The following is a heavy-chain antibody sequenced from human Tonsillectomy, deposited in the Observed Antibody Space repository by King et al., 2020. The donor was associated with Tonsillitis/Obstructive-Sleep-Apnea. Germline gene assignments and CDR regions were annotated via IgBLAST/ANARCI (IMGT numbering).Heavy chain of an antibody. J-gene: IGHJ4*02. CDR2: IYYSGST. CDR1: GGSISSYY. Sequence: QLQESGPGVVKPSETLSLTCTVSGGSISSYYWSWILQPPGKELEGIASIYYSGSTNYNPSLKSRVTVSVDTSKNQFSLKVSSVTAADTAVYYCARGGASTATNRFDSWGQGTLVTVSS. V-gene: IGHV4-59*01. D-gene: IGHD4-17*01. CDR3: ARGGASTATNRFDS.